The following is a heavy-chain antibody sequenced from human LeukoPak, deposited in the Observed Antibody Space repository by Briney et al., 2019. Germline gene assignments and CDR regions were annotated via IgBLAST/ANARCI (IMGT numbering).Heavy chain of an antibody. D-gene: IGHD2-2*02. CDR2: ISSSSSTI. Sequence: GGSLRLSCAASGFTFSSYNMNWVRQAPGKGLEWVSYISSSSSTIYYADSVKGRFTISRDNAKNSLYLQMNSLRAEDTAVYYCARDVGSYCSSTSCYRSLGWFDPWGQGTLVTVSS. CDR1: GFTFSSYN. CDR3: ARDVGSYCSSTSCYRSLGWFDP. J-gene: IGHJ5*02. V-gene: IGHV3-48*01.